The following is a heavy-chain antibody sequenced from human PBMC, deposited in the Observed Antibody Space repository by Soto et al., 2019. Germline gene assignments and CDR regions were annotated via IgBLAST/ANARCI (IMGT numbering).Heavy chain of an antibody. Sequence: QVQLVESGGGVVQPGRSLRLSCAASGFTFSSYGMHWVRQAPGKGLEWVAVIWYDGSNKYYADSVKGRFTISRDNSKNTLYLQMNSLRAEDTAVYYCARDRNGYGDSDAFDIWGQGTMVTVSS. CDR3: ARDRNGYGDSDAFDI. J-gene: IGHJ3*02. V-gene: IGHV3-33*01. CDR1: GFTFSSYG. D-gene: IGHD4-17*01. CDR2: IWYDGSNK.